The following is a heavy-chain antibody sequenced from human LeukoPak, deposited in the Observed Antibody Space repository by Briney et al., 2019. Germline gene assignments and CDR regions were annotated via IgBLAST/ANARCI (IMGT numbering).Heavy chain of an antibody. CDR1: GGSIRSYY. CDR2: IYYRGST. J-gene: IGHJ4*02. V-gene: IGHV4-59*08. CDR3: ARYSGSYLSPFDY. Sequence: SETLSLTCTVPGGSIRSYYWSWIRQPPGKGLEWIGYIYYRGSTNYNPSLKSRVTMSVDTSKNQFSLKLTSVTAADTAVYYCARYSGSYLSPFDYWGQGTLVTVSS. D-gene: IGHD1-26*01.